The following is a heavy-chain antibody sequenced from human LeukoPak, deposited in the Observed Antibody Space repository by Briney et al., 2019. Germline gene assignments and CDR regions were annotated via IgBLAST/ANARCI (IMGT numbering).Heavy chain of an antibody. CDR3: ARPRATVTTDAFGI. CDR1: GGSFSGYY. Sequence: SETLSLTCAVYGGSFSGYYWSWIRQPPGKGLEWIGEINHSGSTNYNPSLKSRVTISVDTSKNQFSLKLSSVTAADTAVYYCARPRATVTTDAFGIWGQGTMVTVSS. J-gene: IGHJ3*02. V-gene: IGHV4-34*01. CDR2: INHSGST. D-gene: IGHD4-17*01.